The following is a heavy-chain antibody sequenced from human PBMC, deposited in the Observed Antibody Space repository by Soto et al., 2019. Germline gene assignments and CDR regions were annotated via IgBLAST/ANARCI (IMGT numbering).Heavy chain of an antibody. CDR1: GDSASSNSAA. V-gene: IGHV6-1*01. J-gene: IGHJ6*02. D-gene: IGHD6-6*01. CDR2: TYYRSKWYN. Sequence: PSQTLSLTCAISGDSASSNSAAWNWIRQSPSRGLEWLGRTYYRSKWYNDYAVSVKSRITINPDTSKNQFSLQLNSVTPEDTAVYYCARARIRLAANRARDYYYGMDVWGQGTTVTVSS. CDR3: ARARIRLAANRARDYYYGMDV.